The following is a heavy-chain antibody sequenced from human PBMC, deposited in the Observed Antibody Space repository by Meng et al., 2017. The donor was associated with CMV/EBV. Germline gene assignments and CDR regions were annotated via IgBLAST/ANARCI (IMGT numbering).Heavy chain of an antibody. CDR2: IYSGGSST. D-gene: IGHD5/OR15-5a*01. Sequence: GESLKISCAASGFTFSSYAMSWVRQAPGKGLEWVSVIYSGGSSTYYADSVKGRFTISRDNSKNTLYLQMNSLRAEDTAVYYGAKTSVDYFDYWGQGTLVTVSS. J-gene: IGHJ4*02. CDR1: GFTFSSYA. V-gene: IGHV3-23*03. CDR3: AKTSVDYFDY.